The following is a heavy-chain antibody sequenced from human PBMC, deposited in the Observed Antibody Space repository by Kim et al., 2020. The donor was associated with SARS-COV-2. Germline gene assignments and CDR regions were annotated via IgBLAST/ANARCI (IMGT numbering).Heavy chain of an antibody. CDR2: EGSRT. V-gene: IGHV3-74*01. D-gene: IGHD3-10*01. Sequence: EGSRTKYADSVKGRGTVSRDNANNTLNLQINSLRDEDTAMYYCVREGFGDWGQGTLVTVSS. CDR3: VREGFGD. J-gene: IGHJ4*02.